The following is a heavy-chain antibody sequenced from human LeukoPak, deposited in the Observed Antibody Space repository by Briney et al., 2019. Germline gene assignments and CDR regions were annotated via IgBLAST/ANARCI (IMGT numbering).Heavy chain of an antibody. Sequence: GGSLRLSCAASGFTFSSYSMNWVRQAPGKGLEWVSYISSSSSTIYYADSVKGRFTISRDNAKNSLYLQMNSLRAEDTAVYYCARDLTSSSWYFDWFDPWGQGTLVTVSS. CDR3: ARDLTSSSWYFDWFDP. D-gene: IGHD6-13*01. J-gene: IGHJ5*02. V-gene: IGHV3-48*04. CDR1: GFTFSSYS. CDR2: ISSSSSTI.